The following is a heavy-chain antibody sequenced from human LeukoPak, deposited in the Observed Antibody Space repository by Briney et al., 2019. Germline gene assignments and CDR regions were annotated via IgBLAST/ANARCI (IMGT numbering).Heavy chain of an antibody. CDR2: IIPILGIA. CDR3: ARDYPRIVGAQTQDY. D-gene: IGHD1-26*01. CDR1: GYTFTSYY. Sequence: GASVKVSCKASGYTFTSYYMHWVRQAPGQGLEWMGRIIPILGIANYAQKFQGRVTITADKSTSTAYMELSSLRSEDTAVYYCARDYPRIVGAQTQDYWGQGTLVTVSS. J-gene: IGHJ4*02. V-gene: IGHV1-69*04.